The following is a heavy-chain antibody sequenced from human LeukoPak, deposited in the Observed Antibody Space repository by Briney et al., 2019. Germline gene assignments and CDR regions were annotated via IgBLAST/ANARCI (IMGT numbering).Heavy chain of an antibody. V-gene: IGHV3-23*01. CDR1: GFTFSSYA. CDR2: ISGSGGST. Sequence: PGGSLRLSCAASGFTFSSYAMSWVRQAPGKGLEWVSAISGSGGSTYYADSVEGRFTISRDNSKNTLYLQMNSLRAEDTAVYYCAKVWSRQLRLYFDYWGQGTLVTVSS. J-gene: IGHJ4*02. D-gene: IGHD2-2*01. CDR3: AKVWSRQLRLYFDY.